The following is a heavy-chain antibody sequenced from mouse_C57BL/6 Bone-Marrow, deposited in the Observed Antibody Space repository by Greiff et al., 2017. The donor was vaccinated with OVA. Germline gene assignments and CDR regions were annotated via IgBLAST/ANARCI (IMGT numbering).Heavy chain of an antibody. D-gene: IGHD1-1*01. CDR1: GYTFTSYW. J-gene: IGHJ1*03. CDR2: IYPGSGST. Sequence: QVHVKQPGAELVKPGASVKMSCKASGYTFTSYWITWVKQRPGQGLEWIGDIYPGSGSTNYNEKFKSKATLTVDTSSSTAYMQISSLTSENSAVYYCSSVDDTVPYCYFDVWGTGTTVTVSS. CDR3: SSVDDTVPYCYFDV. V-gene: IGHV1-55*01.